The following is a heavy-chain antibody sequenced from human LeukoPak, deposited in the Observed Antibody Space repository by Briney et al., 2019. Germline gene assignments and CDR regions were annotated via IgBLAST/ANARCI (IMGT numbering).Heavy chain of an antibody. CDR1: GFSLSTSGVG. CDR3: AHLCGYGSGEGAFDI. Sequence: SGPTLVNPTQTLTLTCTFSGFSLSTSGVGVGWIRQRPGKALEWLALIYWVVDKRYRPSLRSSITITKDTSKNQVVLTMSNMAPVDTATYYCAHLCGYGSGEGAFDIWGQGTMVTVSS. CDR2: IYWVVDK. V-gene: IGHV2-5*02. J-gene: IGHJ3*02. D-gene: IGHD3-10*01.